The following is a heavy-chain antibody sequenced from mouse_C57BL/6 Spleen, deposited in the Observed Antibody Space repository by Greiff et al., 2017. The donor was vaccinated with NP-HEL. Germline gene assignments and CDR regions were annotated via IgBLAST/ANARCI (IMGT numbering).Heavy chain of an antibody. CDR1: GFTFSDYY. CDR2: INYDGSST. CDR3: AKDDYGSSWYFDV. J-gene: IGHJ1*03. D-gene: IGHD1-1*01. Sequence: EVKLEESEGGLVQPGSSMKLSCTASGFTFSDYYMAWVRQVPEKGLEWVANINYDGSSTYYLDSLKSRFIISRDNAKNILYLQMSSLKSEDTATYYCAKDDYGSSWYFDVWGTGTTVTVSS. V-gene: IGHV5-16*01.